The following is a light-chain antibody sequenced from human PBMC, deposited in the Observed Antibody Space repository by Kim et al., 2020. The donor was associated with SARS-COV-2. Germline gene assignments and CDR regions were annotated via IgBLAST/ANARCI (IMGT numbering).Light chain of an antibody. J-gene: IGKJ4*01. CDR3: QKYDSAPLT. Sequence: SSVGDRVTITCRSSQGIRNYLAWYQQIPGRAPALLIADTSTLQPGVPSRFRGSGSGTDFTLTITSLQPEDVATYYCQKYDSAPLTFGGGTKVDIK. CDR2: DTS. CDR1: QGIRNY. V-gene: IGKV1-27*01.